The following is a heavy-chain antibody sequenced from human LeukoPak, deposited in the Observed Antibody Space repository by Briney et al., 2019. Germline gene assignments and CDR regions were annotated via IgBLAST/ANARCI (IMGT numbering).Heavy chain of an antibody. J-gene: IGHJ4*02. CDR3: ATSNDAKIAPFDH. V-gene: IGHV4-4*09. CDR1: GVSMSAYQ. D-gene: IGHD2-21*01. CDR2: INTKGET. Sequence: SETLSLPCTVSGVSMSAYQWSWVRQSPEKGLEWIGCINTKGETSYNPSLKSRVTTSVDTSKRQFSLRLTSVTAADTAVYYCATSNDAKIAPFDHWGQGAPVTVSS.